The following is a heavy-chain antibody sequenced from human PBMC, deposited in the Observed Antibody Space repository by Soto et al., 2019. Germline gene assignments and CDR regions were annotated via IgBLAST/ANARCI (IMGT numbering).Heavy chain of an antibody. V-gene: IGHV4-59*08. CDR3: ARHGLELLQSYYYYMDV. Sequence: SETLSLTCTVSGGSISSYYWSWIRQPPGKGLEWIGYIYYSGSTNYNPSLKSRVTISVDTSKNQFSLKLSSVTAADTAVYYCARHGLELLQSYYYYMDVWGKGTTVTVSS. CDR2: IYYSGST. D-gene: IGHD1-7*01. J-gene: IGHJ6*03. CDR1: GGSISSYY.